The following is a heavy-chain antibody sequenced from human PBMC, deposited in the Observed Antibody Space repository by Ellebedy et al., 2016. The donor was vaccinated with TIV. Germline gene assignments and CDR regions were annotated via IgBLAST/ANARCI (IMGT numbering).Heavy chain of an antibody. D-gene: IGHD2-15*01. CDR2: ISGSGGST. J-gene: IGHJ4*02. V-gene: IGHV3-23*01. CDR3: ARGGFDY. Sequence: GESLKISXAASGFTFSSYAMSWVRQAPGKGLEWVSAISGSGGSTYYADSVKGRFTISRDNSKNTLYLQMNSLRAEDTAVYYCARGGFDYWGQGTLVTVSS. CDR1: GFTFSSYA.